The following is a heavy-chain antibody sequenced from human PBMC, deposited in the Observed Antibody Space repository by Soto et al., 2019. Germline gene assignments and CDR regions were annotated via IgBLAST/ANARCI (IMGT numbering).Heavy chain of an antibody. D-gene: IGHD1-1*01. V-gene: IGHV4-4*02. J-gene: IGHJ4*02. Sequence: QVQLQESGPGLVKPSGTLSLTCAVSGGSISTSNWWSWVRQPPGKGLEWIGEVYHSGSTNYNPSFKGRVAMSVDKSQNQFSLKLNSVTAADTALYYCARPSTSGTRFDYWGQGSLVTVSS. CDR2: VYHSGST. CDR3: ARPSTSGTRFDY. CDR1: GGSISTSNW.